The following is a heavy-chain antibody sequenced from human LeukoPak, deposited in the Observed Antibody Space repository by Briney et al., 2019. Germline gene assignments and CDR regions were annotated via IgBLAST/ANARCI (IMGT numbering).Heavy chain of an antibody. CDR3: ARDRSSGSYYRDAFDI. CDR2: ISFDGSNK. CDR1: GFTFSSYA. Sequence: GGSLSLSCAASGFTFSSYAMHWVRQAPGKGLEWVAVISFDGSNKYYADSVKGRFTISRDNSKNTLYLQMNSLRAEDTAVYCCARDRSSGSYYRDAFDIWGQGTMVTVSS. J-gene: IGHJ3*02. V-gene: IGHV3-30-3*01. D-gene: IGHD1-26*01.